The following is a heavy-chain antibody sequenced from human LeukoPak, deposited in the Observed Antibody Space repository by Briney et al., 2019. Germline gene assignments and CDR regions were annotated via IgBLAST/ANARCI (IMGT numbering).Heavy chain of an antibody. D-gene: IGHD3-16*01. CDR2: IYHSGST. V-gene: IGHV4-4*02. J-gene: IGHJ5*02. CDR1: GFTFSSYG. CDR3: ARDGGGWFDP. Sequence: GSLRLSCAVSGFTFSSYGFHWVRQAPGKGLEWIGEIYHSGSTNYNPSLKSRVTISVDKSKNQFSLKLSSVTAADTAVYYCARDGGGWFDPWGQGTLVTVSS.